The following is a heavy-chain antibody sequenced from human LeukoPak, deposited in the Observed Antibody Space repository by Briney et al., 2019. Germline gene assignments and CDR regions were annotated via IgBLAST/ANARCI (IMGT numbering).Heavy chain of an antibody. CDR3: VGGPRYYYDSSGYSPHIIDY. CDR2: IYPGDSDT. Sequence: PGESLKISCKGSGYSFTSYWIGWVRQMPGKGLEWMGIIYPGDSDTRYSPSFQGQVTISADKSISTAYLQWSSLKASDTAMYYCVGGPRYYYDSSGYSPHIIDYWGQGTLVTVSS. D-gene: IGHD3-22*01. V-gene: IGHV5-51*01. J-gene: IGHJ4*02. CDR1: GYSFTSYW.